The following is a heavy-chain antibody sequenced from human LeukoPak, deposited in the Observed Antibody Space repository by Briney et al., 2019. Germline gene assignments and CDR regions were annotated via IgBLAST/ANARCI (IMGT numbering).Heavy chain of an antibody. Sequence: GGSLRLSCAASGFTFSSYWMSWVRQAPGKGLEWVSSVSSDSNYIYYADSVKGRFTISRDNAKNSLYLQMNSLRGEDTAVYYCVREGRDYYGSGSYKYYMDVWGKGTTVTVSS. V-gene: IGHV3-21*06. CDR2: VSSDSNYI. CDR1: GFTFSSYW. CDR3: VREGRDYYGSGSYKYYMDV. D-gene: IGHD3-10*01. J-gene: IGHJ6*03.